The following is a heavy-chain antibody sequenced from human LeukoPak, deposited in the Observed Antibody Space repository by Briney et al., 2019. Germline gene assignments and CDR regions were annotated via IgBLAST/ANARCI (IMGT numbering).Heavy chain of an antibody. J-gene: IGHJ5*02. CDR1: GGSFSGYY. Sequence: SETLSLTCAVYGGSFSGYYWSWLRQPPGKGLEWIGEINHSGSTNYNPSIKSRVTISVDTSKNQFSLKLSSVTDADTAVYYCARPAATKKQNWFDPWGQGTLVTVSS. CDR2: INHSGST. CDR3: ARPAATKKQNWFDP. V-gene: IGHV4-34*01. D-gene: IGHD2-2*01.